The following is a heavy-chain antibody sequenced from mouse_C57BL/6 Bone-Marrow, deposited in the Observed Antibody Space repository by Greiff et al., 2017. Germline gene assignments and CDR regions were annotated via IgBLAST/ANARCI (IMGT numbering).Heavy chain of an antibody. CDR1: GFNFKDDY. J-gene: IGHJ3*01. Sequence: EVQLQQSGAELVRPGASVKLSCTASGFNFKDDYMHWVKQRPEQGLEWIGWIDPENGDTEYASKFQGKATITADTSSNTAYLQLSSLTSEDTAVYYCTTGGGGAPRGQGTLVTVSA. CDR3: TTGGGGAP. CDR2: IDPENGDT. V-gene: IGHV14-4*01.